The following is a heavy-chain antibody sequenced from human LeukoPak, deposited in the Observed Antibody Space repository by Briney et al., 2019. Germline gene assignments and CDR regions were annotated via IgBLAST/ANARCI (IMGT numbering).Heavy chain of an antibody. V-gene: IGHV4-39*02. CDR3: ARDGPWKSDC. Sequence: SETLSLTCTVSGGSVSSSYDWGWIRQPPGKGLEWIGSACSGGNTCYNPSLESRVTISADSSKNQFSLKLTSVTAADTAVYFCARDGPWKSDCWGQGTLVTVSS. D-gene: IGHD1-1*01. CDR2: ACSGGNT. J-gene: IGHJ4*02. CDR1: GGSVSSSYD.